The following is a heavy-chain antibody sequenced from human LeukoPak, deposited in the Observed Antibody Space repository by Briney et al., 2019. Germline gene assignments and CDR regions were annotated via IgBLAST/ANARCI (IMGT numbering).Heavy chain of an antibody. Sequence: PSETLSLTCTVSGGSISSSSYYWGWIRQPPGKGLEWIGSIYYSGSTYYNPSLKSRVTISVDTSKNQFSLKLSSVTAADTAVYYCARHTIQLWLREAFDIWGQGTMVTVSS. V-gene: IGHV4-39*01. D-gene: IGHD5-18*01. CDR2: IYYSGST. CDR1: GGSISSSSYY. CDR3: ARHTIQLWLREAFDI. J-gene: IGHJ3*02.